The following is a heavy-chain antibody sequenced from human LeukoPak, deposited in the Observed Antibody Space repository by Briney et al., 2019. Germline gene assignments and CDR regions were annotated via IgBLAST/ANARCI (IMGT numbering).Heavy chain of an antibody. D-gene: IGHD3-3*01. Sequence: SETLSLTCTVSGGSISSYYWSWIRQPAGKGLESIGHISTSGSTNYNPSLKSRVTMSVDTSKNQFSLKLSSVTAADTAVYYCARGRYGVVTRGWFDPWGQGTLVTVSS. CDR2: ISTSGST. V-gene: IGHV4-4*07. CDR1: GGSISSYY. J-gene: IGHJ5*02. CDR3: ARGRYGVVTRGWFDP.